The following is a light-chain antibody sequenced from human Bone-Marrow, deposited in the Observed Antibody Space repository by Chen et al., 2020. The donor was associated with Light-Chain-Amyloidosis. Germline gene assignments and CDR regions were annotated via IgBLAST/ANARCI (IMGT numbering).Light chain of an antibody. Sequence: IVWTQSPGTLSLSPGERATLSCRATQCVSSSYLAWYQQKPGQAPRLLIYDASSRAVGIPDRFSGSGCGTDFTLTISRLEPEDFALYYCQQCGTSLWTFGQGTKVEIK. CDR2: DAS. CDR3: QQCGTSLWT. V-gene: IGKV3-20*01. J-gene: IGKJ1*01. CDR1: QCVSSSY.